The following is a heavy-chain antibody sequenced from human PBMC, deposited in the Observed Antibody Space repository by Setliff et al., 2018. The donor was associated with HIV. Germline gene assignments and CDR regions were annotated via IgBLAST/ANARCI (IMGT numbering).Heavy chain of an antibody. D-gene: IGHD3-10*01. Sequence: SETLSLTCAVYDGSFSGYYWSWIRQPPGKGLEWIGEINHSGNINYNPSLKSRVTISVDTSKNQFSLKLSSVTAADTAVYYCARDEGWFGELPMGWFDPWGQGTLVTVSS. CDR2: INHSGNI. CDR1: DGSFSGYY. CDR3: ARDEGWFGELPMGWFDP. V-gene: IGHV4-34*01. J-gene: IGHJ5*02.